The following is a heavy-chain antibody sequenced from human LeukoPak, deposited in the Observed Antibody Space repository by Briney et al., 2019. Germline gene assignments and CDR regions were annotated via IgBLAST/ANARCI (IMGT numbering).Heavy chain of an antibody. CDR1: GYTFTSYY. Sequence: ASVKVSCKASGYTFTSYYMHWVRQAPGQGLGWMGIINPSGGSTSYAQKFQGRVTMTRDMSTSTVYMELSSLGSEDTAVYYCARGAPYYHDSSGTDAFDIWGQGTMVTVSS. J-gene: IGHJ3*02. V-gene: IGHV1-46*01. D-gene: IGHD3-22*01. CDR2: INPSGGST. CDR3: ARGAPYYHDSSGTDAFDI.